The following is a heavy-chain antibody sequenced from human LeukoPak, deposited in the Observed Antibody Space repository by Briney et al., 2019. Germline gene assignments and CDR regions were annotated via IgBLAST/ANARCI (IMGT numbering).Heavy chain of an antibody. CDR1: GFTFSTNY. V-gene: IGHV3-53*01. CDR3: ARESGSYLQ. Sequence: GGSLRLSCAASGFTFSTNYMTWVRQAPGKGLDWVSIINTGGYTYYIDSVKGRFTISRDKSKNTLYLQMTFLNVEDTAVYYGARESGSYLQWGQGTLVTVSS. J-gene: IGHJ4*02. D-gene: IGHD1-26*01. CDR2: INTGGYT.